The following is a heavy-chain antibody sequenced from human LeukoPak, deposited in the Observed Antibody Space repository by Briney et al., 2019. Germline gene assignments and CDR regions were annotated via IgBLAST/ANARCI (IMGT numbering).Heavy chain of an antibody. Sequence: ASVKVSCKASGDIFSHFAVSWVRQAPGQGLEWMGWISAYNGNTEFAQRMQGRVTLTTDTSTNTAYMELRNLRSDDTAIYYCARDPPSATAAALFDFWGQGTLVTVSS. V-gene: IGHV1-18*01. CDR3: ARDPPSATAAALFDF. CDR2: ISAYNGNT. CDR1: GDIFSHFA. J-gene: IGHJ4*02. D-gene: IGHD2-2*01.